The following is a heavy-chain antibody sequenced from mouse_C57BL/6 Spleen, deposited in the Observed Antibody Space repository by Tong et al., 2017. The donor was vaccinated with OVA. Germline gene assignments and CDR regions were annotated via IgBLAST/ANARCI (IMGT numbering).Heavy chain of an antibody. CDR3: ATGPFAY. D-gene: IGHD4-1*01. Sequence: VQLQESGPELVKPGASVKLSCKASGYTFTSYDINWVKQRPGQGLEWIGWIYPRDGSTKYNEKFKGKATLTVDTSSSTAYMELHSLTSEDSAVYYCATGPFAYWGQGTLVTVSA. V-gene: IGHV1-85*01. CDR1: GYTFTSYD. J-gene: IGHJ3*01. CDR2: IYPRDGST.